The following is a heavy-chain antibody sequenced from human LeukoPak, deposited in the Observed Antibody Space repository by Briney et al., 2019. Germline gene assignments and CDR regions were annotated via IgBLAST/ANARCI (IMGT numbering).Heavy chain of an antibody. D-gene: IGHD2-2*01. CDR2: IYYSGST. J-gene: IGHJ4*02. CDR1: GGSISSSSYY. CDR3: ARGFGGAAAMDY. V-gene: IGHV4-39*07. Sequence: SETLSLTCTVSGGSISSSSYYWGWIRQPPGKGLEWIGSIYYSGSTYYNPSLKSRVTISVGTSKNQFSLKLSSVTAADTAVYYCARGFGGAAAMDYWGQGTLVTVSS.